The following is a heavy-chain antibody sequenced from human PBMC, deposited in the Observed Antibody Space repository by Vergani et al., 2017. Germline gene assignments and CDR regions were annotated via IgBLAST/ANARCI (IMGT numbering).Heavy chain of an antibody. D-gene: IGHD3-22*01. V-gene: IGHV1-2*02. J-gene: IGHJ6*02. CDR2: INPNSGGT. CDR1: GGTFSSYA. CDR3: ARDPLYYYDSSGPYGMDV. Sequence: QVQLVQSGAEVKKPGSSVKVSCKASGGTFSSYAISWVRQAPGQGLEWMGWINPNSGGTNYAQKFQGRVTMTRDTSISTAYMELSRLRSDDTAVYYCARDPLYYYDSSGPYGMDVWGQGTTVTVSS.